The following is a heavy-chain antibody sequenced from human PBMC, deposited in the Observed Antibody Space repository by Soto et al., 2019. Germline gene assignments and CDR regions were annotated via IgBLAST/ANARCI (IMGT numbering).Heavy chain of an antibody. J-gene: IGHJ6*02. CDR2: IGRGGDT. CDR3: AKDGTTTGIHYYAMDV. CDR1: GFTLTSYG. V-gene: IGHV3-23*01. Sequence: GGSLRLSCGVSGFTLTSYGINWVRQAPDKGLEWVSTIGRGGDTYYADSVKGRFTISRDNSKNTLFLQMNSLRAEDTALYFCAKDGTTTGIHYYAMDVWGQGTTVTVSS. D-gene: IGHD1-1*01.